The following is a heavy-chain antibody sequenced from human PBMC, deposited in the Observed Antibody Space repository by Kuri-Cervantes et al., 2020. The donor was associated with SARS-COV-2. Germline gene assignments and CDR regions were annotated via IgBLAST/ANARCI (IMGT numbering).Heavy chain of an antibody. CDR3: ARENFWSGSDAFDI. D-gene: IGHD3-3*01. V-gene: IGHV3-30-3*01. CDR1: GFTFSSYA. CDR2: ISYDGNNK. Sequence: GGSLRLSCAASGFTFSSYAMHWVRQAPGKGLEWVTVISYDGNNKYYADSVKGRFTISRDNSKNTLYLQMNSLRAEDTAVYYCARENFWSGSDAFDIWGQGTMVTVSS. J-gene: IGHJ3*02.